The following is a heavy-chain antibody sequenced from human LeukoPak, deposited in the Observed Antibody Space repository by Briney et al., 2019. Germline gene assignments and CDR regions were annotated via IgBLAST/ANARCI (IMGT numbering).Heavy chain of an antibody. J-gene: IGHJ4*02. Sequence: SETLSLTCTVSGGSISSGDYYWSWIRQPPGKGLEWIGYIYYSGSTYYNPSLKSRVTISVDTSKNQFSLKLSSVTAADTAVYYCARGRRYRYFDYWGQGTLVTVSS. V-gene: IGHV4-30-4*01. CDR2: IYYSGST. CDR1: GGSISSGDYY. D-gene: IGHD1-14*01. CDR3: ARGRRYRYFDY.